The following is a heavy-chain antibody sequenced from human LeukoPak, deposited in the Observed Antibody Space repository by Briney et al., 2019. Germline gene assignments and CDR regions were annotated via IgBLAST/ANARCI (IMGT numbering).Heavy chain of an antibody. CDR3: ARHYYYYYYMDV. J-gene: IGHJ6*03. V-gene: IGHV3-20*04. CDR2: INWNGGST. CDR1: GFTFDDYG. Sequence: PGGSLRLSCAASGFTFDDYGMSWVRQAPGKGLEWVSGINWNGGSTGYADSVKGRFTISRDNAKNSLYLQMNSLRAEDTALYYRARHYYYYYYMDVWGIGTTVTVSS.